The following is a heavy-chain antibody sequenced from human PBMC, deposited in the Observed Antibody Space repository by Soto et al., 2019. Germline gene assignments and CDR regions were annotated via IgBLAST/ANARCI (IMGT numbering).Heavy chain of an antibody. V-gene: IGHV3-23*01. J-gene: IGHJ4*02. Sequence: ETLSLTCTVSGGSISSSSYYWGWIRQPPGKGLEWVSAISGSGGSTYYADSVKGRFTISRDNSKNTLYLQMNSLRAEDTAVYYCATPPAPSSWYPTFDYWGQGTLVTVSS. CDR2: ISGSGGST. CDR1: GGSISSSSYY. CDR3: ATPPAPSSWYPTFDY. D-gene: IGHD6-13*01.